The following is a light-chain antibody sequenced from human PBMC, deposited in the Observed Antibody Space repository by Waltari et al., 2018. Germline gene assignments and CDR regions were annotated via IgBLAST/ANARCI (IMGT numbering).Light chain of an antibody. CDR2: DVS. CDR3: CSYAGSSTYV. Sequence: QSALTQPASVSGSPGPSITISCTGTSSDVGGYNYVSWYQQPPGKAPKLMIYDVSKRPSGVSNRFSGSKSGNTASLTISGLQAEDEADYYCCSYAGSSTYVFGTGTKVTVL. V-gene: IGLV2-23*02. CDR1: SSDVGGYNY. J-gene: IGLJ1*01.